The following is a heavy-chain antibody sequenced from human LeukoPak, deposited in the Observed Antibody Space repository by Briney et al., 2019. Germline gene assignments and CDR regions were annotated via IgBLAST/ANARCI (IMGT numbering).Heavy chain of an antibody. D-gene: IGHD6-6*01. V-gene: IGHV3-48*01. Sequence: GGSLRLSCAASGFTFSSHSMNWVRQAPGKGLEWVSYISSSSSTIYYADSVKGRFTISRDNAKNSLYLQMNSLRGEDTAMYYCAREVGGYSSSSTSDWGQGTLVTVSS. CDR1: GFTFSSHS. CDR2: ISSSSSTI. CDR3: AREVGGYSSSSTSD. J-gene: IGHJ4*02.